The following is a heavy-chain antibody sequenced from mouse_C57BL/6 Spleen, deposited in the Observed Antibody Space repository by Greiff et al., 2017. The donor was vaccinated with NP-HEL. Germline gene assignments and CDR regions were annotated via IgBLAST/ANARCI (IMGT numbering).Heavy chain of an antibody. CDR1: GFNIKNTY. V-gene: IGHV14-3*01. D-gene: IGHD2-4*01. CDR2: IDPANGNT. CDR3: AGDYDYEGPWFAY. J-gene: IGHJ3*01. Sequence: EVQRVESVAELVRPGASVKLSCTASGFNIKNTYMHWVKQRPEQGLEWIGRIDPANGNTKYAPKFQGKATITADTSSNTAYLQLSSLTSEDTAIYYCAGDYDYEGPWFAYWGQGTLVTVSA.